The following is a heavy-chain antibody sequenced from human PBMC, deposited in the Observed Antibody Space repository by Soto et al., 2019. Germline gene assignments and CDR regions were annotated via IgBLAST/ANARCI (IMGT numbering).Heavy chain of an antibody. CDR1: VGSINNFY. CDR3: ARAQYSSSSVAFDI. Sequence: SETLSLTCTVSVGSINNFYWSWIRQPPGKGLEWIGYVYYSGTTNYNPSLKSRVTISVDTSKNQFSLKLSSVTAADTAVYYCARAQYSSSSVAFDIWGQGTMVTVSS. CDR2: VYYSGTT. D-gene: IGHD6-6*01. V-gene: IGHV4-59*01. J-gene: IGHJ3*02.